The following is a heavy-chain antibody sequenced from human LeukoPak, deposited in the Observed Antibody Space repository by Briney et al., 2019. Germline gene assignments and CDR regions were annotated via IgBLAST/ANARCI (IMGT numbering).Heavy chain of an antibody. CDR2: INPNSGGT. CDR1: GYTFTGYY. D-gene: IGHD4-17*01. J-gene: IGHJ5*02. Sequence: ASVKVSCKASGYTFTGYYMHWVRQAPGQGREWRGWINPNSGGTNYAQKFQGRVTMTRDTSISTAYMELSRLRSDDTAVYYCAREYYVDYKNWFDPWGQGTLVTVSS. CDR3: AREYYVDYKNWFDP. V-gene: IGHV1-2*02.